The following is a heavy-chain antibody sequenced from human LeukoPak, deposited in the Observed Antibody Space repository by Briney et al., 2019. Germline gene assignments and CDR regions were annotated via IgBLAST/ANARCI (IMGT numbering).Heavy chain of an antibody. Sequence: SETLSLTCSVSGGSISSYYWSWIRQPAGKGLEWIGRGYTSGSTDYNPSLKSRVTMSVDTSKNQFSLKLTSVTAADTAVYYCATDRYCSSTSCSPGWFDPWGRGTLVTVSS. CDR3: ATDRYCSSTSCSPGWFDP. V-gene: IGHV4-4*07. CDR1: GGSISSYY. J-gene: IGHJ5*02. CDR2: GYTSGST. D-gene: IGHD2-2*01.